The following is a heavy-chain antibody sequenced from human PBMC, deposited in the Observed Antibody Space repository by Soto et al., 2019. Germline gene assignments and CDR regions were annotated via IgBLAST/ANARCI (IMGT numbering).Heavy chain of an antibody. J-gene: IGHJ4*02. Sequence: QVQLVESGGGVVQPGRSLRLSCAASGFTFSSYGMHWVRQAPGKGLEWVAVISYDGSNKYHADSVKGRFTISRDNSRNTLFLQMNSLRAEDTAVYYCAKDQDKGGAVYYFDYWGQGTLVTVSS. CDR3: AKDQDKGGAVYYFDY. CDR2: ISYDGSNK. CDR1: GFTFSSYG. D-gene: IGHD1-26*01. V-gene: IGHV3-30*18.